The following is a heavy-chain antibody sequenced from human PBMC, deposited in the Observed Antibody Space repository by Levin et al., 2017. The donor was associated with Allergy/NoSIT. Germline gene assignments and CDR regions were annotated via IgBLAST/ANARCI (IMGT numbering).Heavy chain of an antibody. D-gene: IGHD3-10*01. J-gene: IGHJ3*02. CDR1: GFTFDDYA. Sequence: PGGSLRLSCAASGFTFDDYAMHWVRQAPGKGLEWVSGISWNSGSIGYADSVKGRFTISRDNAKNSLYLQMNSLRTEDTALYNCGRDHIGLPDAVDIWGQGTMVIVSS. CDR2: ISWNSGSI. V-gene: IGHV3-9*01. CDR3: GRDHIGLPDAVDI.